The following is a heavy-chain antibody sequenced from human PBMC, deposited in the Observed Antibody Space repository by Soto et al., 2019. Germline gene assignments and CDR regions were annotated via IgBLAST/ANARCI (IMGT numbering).Heavy chain of an antibody. J-gene: IGHJ4*02. CDR2: INPSGGST. CDR3: ARKTAQARGVIPYYFDY. Sequence: QVQLVQSGAEVKKPGASVKVSCKASGYTFTSYYMHWVRQAPGQGLEWMGIINPSGGSTSYAQKFQGRVTMPRDTSTSTVYMELSSLRSEDTAVYYCARKTAQARGVIPYYFDYWGQGTLVTVSS. D-gene: IGHD3-10*01. CDR1: GYTFTSYY. V-gene: IGHV1-46*01.